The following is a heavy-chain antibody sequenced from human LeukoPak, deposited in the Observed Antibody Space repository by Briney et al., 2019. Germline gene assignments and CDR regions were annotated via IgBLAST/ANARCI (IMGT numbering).Heavy chain of an antibody. Sequence: GGSLRLSCAASGFTFSSYAMHWVRRAPGKGLEYVSAISSNGGSTYYANSVKGRFTISRDNSKNTLYLQMSSLRAEDTAVYYCVKGYCSSISCYGDYWGQGTLVTVSS. J-gene: IGHJ4*02. CDR2: ISSNGGST. CDR3: VKGYCSSISCYGDY. V-gene: IGHV3-64*01. CDR1: GFTFSSYA. D-gene: IGHD2-2*01.